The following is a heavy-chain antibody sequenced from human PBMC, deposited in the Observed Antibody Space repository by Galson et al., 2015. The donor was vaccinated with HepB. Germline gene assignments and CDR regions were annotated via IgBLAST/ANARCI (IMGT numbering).Heavy chain of an antibody. D-gene: IGHD4/OR15-4a*01. CDR2: VSYDESQK. CDR1: GFMFDTYA. CDR3: AREERRGANYYLDS. V-gene: IGHV3-30*14. Sequence: SLRLSCAASGFMFDTYAMHWVRQAPGKGLEWVAIVSYDESQKYYADSVKGRFTISRDNSKNTLFLQMKNLRPDDTAVYYCAREERRGANYYLDSWGQGTLVTFSS. J-gene: IGHJ5*02.